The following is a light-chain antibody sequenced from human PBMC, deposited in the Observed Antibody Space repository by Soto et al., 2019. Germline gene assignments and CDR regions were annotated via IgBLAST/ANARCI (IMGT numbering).Light chain of an antibody. CDR1: SSDVGSYNL. J-gene: IGLJ2*01. V-gene: IGLV2-23*02. CDR3: CSYAGSNLWV. CDR2: EVS. Sequence: QFVLTQPASVSGSPGQSITISCTGTSSDVGSYNLVSWYQQHPGKAPKLMIYEVSKRPSGVSNRFSGSKSGNTASLTISGLQAEDEADYYCCSYAGSNLWVFGGGTKLTVL.